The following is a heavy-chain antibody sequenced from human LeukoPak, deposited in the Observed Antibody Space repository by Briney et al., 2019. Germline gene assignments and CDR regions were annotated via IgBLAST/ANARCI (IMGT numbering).Heavy chain of an antibody. V-gene: IGHV1-69*05. Sequence: SVKVSCKASGGTFSSYAISWVRQAPGQGLEWMGGIIPIFGTANYAQKFQGRVTITTDESTSTACMELSSLRSEDTAVYYCARELGTYYYDSSGYYAHFDYWAREPWSPSPQ. J-gene: IGHJ4*02. CDR1: GGTFSSYA. D-gene: IGHD3-22*01. CDR3: ARELGTYYYDSSGYYAHFDY. CDR2: IIPIFGTA.